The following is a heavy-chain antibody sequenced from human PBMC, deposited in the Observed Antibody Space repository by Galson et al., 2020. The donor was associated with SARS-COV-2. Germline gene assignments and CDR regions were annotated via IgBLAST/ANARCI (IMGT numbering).Heavy chain of an antibody. D-gene: IGHD3-10*01. V-gene: IGHV3-33*01. J-gene: IGHJ4*02. CDR2: TGSHGGDV. CDR1: GFTVSSQG. CDR3: ARDFGSGNYYIVTD. Sequence: GGSLRLSCSAFGFTVSSQGLHWVRQAPGKGLEWVAVTGSHGGDVKYADSVRGRFTISRDNSKNTVDLQMDSLRAEDTAVYYCARDFGSGNYYIVTDWGQGTLVTVSS.